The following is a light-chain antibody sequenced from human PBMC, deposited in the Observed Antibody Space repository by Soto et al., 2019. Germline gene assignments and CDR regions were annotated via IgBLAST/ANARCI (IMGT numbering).Light chain of an antibody. CDR1: QSISHW. CDR3: QLYHPYRT. V-gene: IGKV1-5*01. J-gene: IGKJ1*01. CDR2: DAS. Sequence: DIQMTQAPSTLSASIGDRVIITCRASQSISHWLAWYQQKPGKAPKLLISDASILESGVPSRFSSSTSGTEFPLSISRRQPDDFATYYCQLYHPYRTFGQGTKVEIK.